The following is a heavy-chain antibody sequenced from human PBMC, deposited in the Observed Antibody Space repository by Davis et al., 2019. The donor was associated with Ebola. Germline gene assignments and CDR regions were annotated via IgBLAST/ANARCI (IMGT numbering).Heavy chain of an antibody. Sequence: ASVKVSCKASGYTFTRYDINWLRQATGQGLEWMGWMNPNSGNTGYAQKFQGRVTITTDTSTSTAYLELRSLRSDDTAVSYCARGVGNWNHFAYWGQGTLVTVSS. V-gene: IGHV1-8*01. J-gene: IGHJ4*02. CDR1: GYTFTRYD. D-gene: IGHD1-1*01. CDR3: ARGVGNWNHFAY. CDR2: MNPNSGNT.